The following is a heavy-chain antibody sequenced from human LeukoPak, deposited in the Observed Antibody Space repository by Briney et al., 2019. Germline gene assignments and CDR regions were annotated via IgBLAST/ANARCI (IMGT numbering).Heavy chain of an antibody. Sequence: GGSLRLSCAVSGFGVHTFAMSWVRQAPGKGLEWLASITKYDGRLYYADSVRGRFTVSRDTSQNELYLQMNSLRVDDSAIYYCAKDHSADGWPTFEYWGRGTLVTASS. V-gene: IGHV3-23*01. D-gene: IGHD5-24*01. J-gene: IGHJ4*02. CDR3: AKDHSADGWPTFEY. CDR2: ITKYDGRL. CDR1: GFGVHTFA.